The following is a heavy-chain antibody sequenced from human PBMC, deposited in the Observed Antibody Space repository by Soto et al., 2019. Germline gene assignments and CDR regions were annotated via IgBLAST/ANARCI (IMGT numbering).Heavy chain of an antibody. CDR2: GNPRGGST. CDR1: TYTFTNYY. D-gene: IGHD6-13*01. J-gene: IGHJ3*02. Sequence: ASVKVSCKASTYTFTNYYIHWVRQAPGQGLEWMGVGNPRGGSTKYAQKFQVRVTMTKDTYTSTVYMEGSSLKSADTAMYYPTTSSDAFERCGQGTM. V-gene: IGHV1-46*01. CDR3: TTSSDAFER.